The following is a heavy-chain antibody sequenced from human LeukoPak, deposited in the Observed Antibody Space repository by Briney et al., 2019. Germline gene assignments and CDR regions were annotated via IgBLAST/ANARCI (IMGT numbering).Heavy chain of an antibody. Sequence: GESLKISCKGSGYSFTSYWIGWVRQMPGKGLEWMGIIYPGDSDTRYSPSFQGQVTISADKSISTAYLQWSSLKASDTAMYYCARDPYCSSTSRYTLRGTEFDYWGQGTLVTVSS. CDR2: IYPGDSDT. CDR3: ARDPYCSSTSRYTLRGTEFDY. D-gene: IGHD2-2*02. J-gene: IGHJ4*02. V-gene: IGHV5-51*01. CDR1: GYSFTSYW.